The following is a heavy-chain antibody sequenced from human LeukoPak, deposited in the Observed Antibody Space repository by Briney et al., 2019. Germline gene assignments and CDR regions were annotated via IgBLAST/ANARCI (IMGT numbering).Heavy chain of an antibody. J-gene: IGHJ4*02. D-gene: IGHD3-22*01. Sequence: GGSLRLSCAASGFTFSSYGMHWVRQAPGKGLEWVAVISYDGSNKYYADSVKGRFTISRDNSKNTLYLQMNSLRAEDTAVYYCAKGGVIDYYDSSGHLDYWGQGTLVTVSS. CDR2: ISYDGSNK. CDR1: GFTFSSYG. CDR3: AKGGVIDYYDSSGHLDY. V-gene: IGHV3-30*18.